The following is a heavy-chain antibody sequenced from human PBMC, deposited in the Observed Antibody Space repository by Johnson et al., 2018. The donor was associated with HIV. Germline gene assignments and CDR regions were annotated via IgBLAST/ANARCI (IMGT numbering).Heavy chain of an antibody. V-gene: IGHV3-30*02. CDR3: AKDGAAAGTVGADAFDI. D-gene: IGHD6-13*01. Sequence: VQLVESGGGVVQPGGSLRLSCAASGFIFRNYGMHWVRQAPGNGLEWVAFIRFDGSSKYYADSVKGRFTISRDNSKNTLYLQMNSLRAEDTAVYYCAKDGAAAGTVGADAFDIWGQGTMVTVSS. J-gene: IGHJ3*02. CDR1: GFIFRNYG. CDR2: IRFDGSSK.